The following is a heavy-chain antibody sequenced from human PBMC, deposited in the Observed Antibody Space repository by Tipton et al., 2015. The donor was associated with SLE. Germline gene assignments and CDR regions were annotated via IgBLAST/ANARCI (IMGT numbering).Heavy chain of an antibody. CDR2: IYYSGST. J-gene: IGHJ5*02. V-gene: IGHV4-39*07. Sequence: TLSLTCTVSGGSISSSSYYWGWIRQPPGKGLEWIGSIYYSGSTYYNPSLKSRVTISVDTSKNQFSLKLSSVTAADTAVYYCARGVVTATNWFDPWGQGTLVTVSS. CDR1: GGSISSSSYY. CDR3: ARGVVTATNWFDP. D-gene: IGHD2-21*02.